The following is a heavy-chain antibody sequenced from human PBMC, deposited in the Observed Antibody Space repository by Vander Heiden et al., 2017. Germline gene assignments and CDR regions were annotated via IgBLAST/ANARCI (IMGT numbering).Heavy chain of an antibody. V-gene: IGHV5-51*01. D-gene: IGHD2-15*01. CDR2: IYPGDSET. Sequence: EVQLVQSGAEVKKPGESLKISCKGSGYDFPSYWIGWVRQMPGKGLEWMGIIYPGDSETRYIPSFQDQVTMSVDESVSTAYLQWSSLKASDTAIYYCATLRHETVVSWIDDWGQGTLVTVSA. CDR3: ATLRHETVVSWIDD. J-gene: IGHJ4*02. CDR1: GYDFPSYW.